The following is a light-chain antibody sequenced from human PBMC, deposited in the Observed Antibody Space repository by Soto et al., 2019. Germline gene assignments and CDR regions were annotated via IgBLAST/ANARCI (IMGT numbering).Light chain of an antibody. V-gene: IGKV3-11*01. CDR2: DAS. J-gene: IGKJ4*01. Sequence: EIVLTQSPATLSLSPGERATLSCRASQSVSSYLAWYQQKPGQAPRLLIYDASNRATGIPARFSGSGSGTDFTLPISSLEPEDVAVYYCQQRSNWPPLTFGGGTKLEIK. CDR3: QQRSNWPPLT. CDR1: QSVSSY.